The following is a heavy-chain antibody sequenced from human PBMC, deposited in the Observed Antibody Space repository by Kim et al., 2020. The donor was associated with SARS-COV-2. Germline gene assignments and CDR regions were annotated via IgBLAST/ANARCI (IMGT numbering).Heavy chain of an antibody. V-gene: IGHV3-21*01. J-gene: IGHJ4*02. D-gene: IGHD6-13*01. Sequence: YDADSVKGRFTSSRDNAKNSRYLQMNSLVAEDTAVYYCARDDLAAAGFDYWGQGTLVTGSS. CDR3: ARDDLAAAGFDY.